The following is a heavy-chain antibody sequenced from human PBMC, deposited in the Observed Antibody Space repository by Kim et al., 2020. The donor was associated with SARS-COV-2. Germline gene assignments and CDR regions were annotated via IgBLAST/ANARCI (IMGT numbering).Heavy chain of an antibody. J-gene: IGHJ5*02. V-gene: IGHV5-51*01. Sequence: GESLKISCKGSGYSFTSYWIGWVRQMPGKGLEWMGIIYPGDSDTRYSPSFQGQVTISADKSISTAYLQWSSLKASDTAMYYCARHNGGYGSGSYSSNWFDPWGQGTLVTVSS. CDR2: IYPGDSDT. CDR1: GYSFTSYW. D-gene: IGHD3-10*01. CDR3: ARHNGGYGSGSYSSNWFDP.